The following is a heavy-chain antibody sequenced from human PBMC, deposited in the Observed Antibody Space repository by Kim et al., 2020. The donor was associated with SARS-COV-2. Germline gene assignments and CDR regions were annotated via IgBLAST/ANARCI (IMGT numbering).Heavy chain of an antibody. V-gene: IGHV1-2*06. J-gene: IGHJ6*02. D-gene: IGHD3-10*01. CDR1: GYTFTGYY. CDR2: INPNSGGT. Sequence: ASVKVSCKASGYTFTGYYMHWVRQAPGQGLEWMGRINPNSGGTNYAQKFQGRVTMTRDTSISTAYMELSRLRSDDTAVYYCARVRRGAYYYGMDVWGQGTTVTVSS. CDR3: ARVRRGAYYYGMDV.